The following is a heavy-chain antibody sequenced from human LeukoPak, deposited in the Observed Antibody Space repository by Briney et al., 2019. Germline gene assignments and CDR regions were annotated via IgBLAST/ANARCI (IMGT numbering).Heavy chain of an antibody. D-gene: IGHD3-22*01. CDR3: ASFYYDSSGYSYYFDY. Sequence: GGSLRLSCAASGFTFSSYAMHLVRQAPGKGLEWVAVISYDGSNKYYADSVKGRFTISRDNSKNTLYLQMNSLRAEDTAVYYCASFYYDSSGYSYYFDYWGQGTLVTVSS. CDR1: GFTFSSYA. V-gene: IGHV3-30-3*01. CDR2: ISYDGSNK. J-gene: IGHJ4*02.